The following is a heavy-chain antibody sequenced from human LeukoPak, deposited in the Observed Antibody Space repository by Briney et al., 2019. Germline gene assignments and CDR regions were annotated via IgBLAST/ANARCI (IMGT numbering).Heavy chain of an antibody. J-gene: IGHJ4*02. CDR2: ISAYNGNT. V-gene: IGHV1-18*01. CDR3: ARERTYYDFWSGYPKLDY. Sequence: ASVKVSCKASGYTFTSYGISWVRQAPGQGLEWMGWISAYNGNTNYAQKLQGRVTMTTDTSTSTAYMELRSLRSDDTAAYYCARERTYYDFWSGYPKLDYWGQGTLVTVSS. CDR1: GYTFTSYG. D-gene: IGHD3-3*01.